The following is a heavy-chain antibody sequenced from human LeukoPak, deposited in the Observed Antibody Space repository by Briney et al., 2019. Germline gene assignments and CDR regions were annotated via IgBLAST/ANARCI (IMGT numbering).Heavy chain of an antibody. CDR3: AKDAGRYPIKNPRSTIPPYFDY. J-gene: IGHJ4*02. D-gene: IGHD5/OR15-5a*01. CDR2: ISGSGGST. V-gene: IGHV3-23*01. CDR1: GFTFSSYV. Sequence: GGSLRLSCAASGFTFSSYVMSWVRQAPGKGLEWVSAISGSGGSTYYADSVKGRFTISRDNSKNTLYLQMNSLRAEDTAVYYCAKDAGRYPIKNPRSTIPPYFDYWGQGTLVTVSS.